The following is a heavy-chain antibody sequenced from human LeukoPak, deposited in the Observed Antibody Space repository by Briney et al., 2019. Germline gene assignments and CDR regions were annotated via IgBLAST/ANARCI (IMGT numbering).Heavy chain of an antibody. CDR3: ARGGSGYSYGYQFYYYYYGMDV. J-gene: IGHJ6*02. Sequence: PSETLSLTCTVSGGSVSSGSYYWSWIRQPPGKGLEWIGYIYYSGSTNYNPSLKSRVTISVDTSKNQFSLKLSSVTAADTAVYYCARGGSGYSYGYQFYYYYYGMDVWGQGTTVTVSS. CDR1: GGSVSSGSYY. CDR2: IYYSGST. V-gene: IGHV4-61*01. D-gene: IGHD5-18*01.